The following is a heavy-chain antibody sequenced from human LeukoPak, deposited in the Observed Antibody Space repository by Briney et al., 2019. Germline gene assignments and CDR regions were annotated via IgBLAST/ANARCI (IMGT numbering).Heavy chain of an antibody. CDR2: ISGSGGST. D-gene: IGHD6-19*01. V-gene: IGHV3-23*01. CDR3: AKDRPPYSSGRWGYFQH. CDR1: GFTFSSYA. J-gene: IGHJ1*01. Sequence: GGSLRLSCAASGFTFSSYAMSWVRQAPGEGLEWVSAISGSGGSTYYADSVKGRFTISRDNSKNTLYLQMNSLRAEDTAVYYCAKDRPPYSSGRWGYFQHWGQGTLVTVSS.